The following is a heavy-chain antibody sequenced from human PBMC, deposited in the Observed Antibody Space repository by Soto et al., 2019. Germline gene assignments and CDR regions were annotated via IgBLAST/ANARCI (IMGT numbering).Heavy chain of an antibody. CDR2: ISAYNGNT. J-gene: IGHJ6*02. CDR3: ARGDYYDSSGYGGGYYYYGMDV. Sequence: ASVKVSCKASGYTFTSYGISWVRQAPGQGLEWMGWISAYNGNTNYAQKLQGRVTMTTDTSTSTAYMELRSLRSDDTAVYYCARGDYYDSSGYGGGYYYYGMDVWGQGTTVTVYS. CDR1: GYTFTSYG. D-gene: IGHD3-22*01. V-gene: IGHV1-18*01.